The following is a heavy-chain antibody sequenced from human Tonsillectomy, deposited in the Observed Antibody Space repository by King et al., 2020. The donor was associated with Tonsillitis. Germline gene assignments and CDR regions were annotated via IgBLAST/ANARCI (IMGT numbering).Heavy chain of an antibody. D-gene: IGHD6-19*01. Sequence: VQLVESGGGVVQPGRSLRLSCAASGLTLSHFVIHWGRHAPGRGLEWVAAISPDGNAEHYADSVKGRFTISRDNSKNTVHLELNNLRADDTAVFYCAREAGSSGRAGYFDYWGQGSLVTVSS. CDR3: AREAGSSGRAGYFDY. V-gene: IGHV3-30-3*01. J-gene: IGHJ4*02. CDR1: GLTLSHFV. CDR2: ISPDGNAE.